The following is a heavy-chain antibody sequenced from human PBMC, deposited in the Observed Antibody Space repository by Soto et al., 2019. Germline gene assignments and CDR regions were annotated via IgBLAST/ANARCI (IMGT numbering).Heavy chain of an antibody. CDR2: IKSKTDGGTT. CDR1: GFTFSNAW. Sequence: GGSLRLSCAASGFTFSNAWMNWVRQAPGKGLEWVGRIKSKTDGGTTDYAAPVKGRFTISRDDSKNTLYLQMNSLKTEDTAVYYCTTYYLGIAAAPDPWGQGTLVTVSS. CDR3: TTYYLGIAAAPDP. V-gene: IGHV3-15*07. D-gene: IGHD6-13*01. J-gene: IGHJ5*02.